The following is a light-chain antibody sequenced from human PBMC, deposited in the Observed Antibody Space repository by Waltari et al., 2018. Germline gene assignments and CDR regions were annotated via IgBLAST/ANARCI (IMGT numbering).Light chain of an antibody. Sequence: EIVLTQSPGTLSLAQGERATLSCRASQSVSRTLAWYQRKPGQAPSLLIYAASTRATGIPARFSGSGSGTDFSLTISRLEPEDFAVYYCQHYVRLPATFGQGTKVEIK. V-gene: IGKV3-20*01. CDR1: QSVSRT. J-gene: IGKJ1*01. CDR2: AAS. CDR3: QHYVRLPAT.